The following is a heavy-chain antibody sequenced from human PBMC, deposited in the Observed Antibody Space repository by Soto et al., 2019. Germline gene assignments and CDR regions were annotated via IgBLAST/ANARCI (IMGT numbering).Heavy chain of an antibody. D-gene: IGHD3-10*01. CDR1: GGSFSGYY. Sequence: SETLSLTCAVYGGSFSGYYWSWIRQPPGKGLEWIGEINHSGSTNYNPSLKSRVTISVDTSKNQFSLKLSSVTAADTAVYYCARGPRTRLWFGELLPTFDYWGQGTLITVSS. J-gene: IGHJ4*02. V-gene: IGHV4-34*01. CDR2: INHSGST. CDR3: ARGPRTRLWFGELLPTFDY.